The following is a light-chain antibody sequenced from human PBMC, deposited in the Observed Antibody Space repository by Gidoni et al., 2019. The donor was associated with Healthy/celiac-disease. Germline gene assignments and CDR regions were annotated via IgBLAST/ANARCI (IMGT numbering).Light chain of an antibody. V-gene: IGKV3-15*01. CDR1: QSVSSN. J-gene: IGKJ1*01. Sequence: EIVMTQSPATLSVSPGERATLSCTASQSVSSNLAWYQQKPGQAPRLLIYGASTRATGIPARFSGSGSGTEFTLTISSLQSEDFAVYYCQQYNNWPLWTFGQXTKVEIK. CDR3: QQYNNWPLWT. CDR2: GAS.